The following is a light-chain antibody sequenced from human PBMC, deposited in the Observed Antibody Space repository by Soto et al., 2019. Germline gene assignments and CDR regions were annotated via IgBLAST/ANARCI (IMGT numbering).Light chain of an antibody. V-gene: IGLV1-47*02. Sequence: QSLLTQPPSASGTPGQRVTISCSGSSSNIGSNYVYWYQQLPGTAPKLLTYSNNQRPSGVPDRFSGSKSGTSASLAISGLRSEDEADYYCAAWDDSLSGYVVFGGGTKLTVL. CDR3: AAWDDSLSGYVV. J-gene: IGLJ2*01. CDR2: SNN. CDR1: SSNIGSNY.